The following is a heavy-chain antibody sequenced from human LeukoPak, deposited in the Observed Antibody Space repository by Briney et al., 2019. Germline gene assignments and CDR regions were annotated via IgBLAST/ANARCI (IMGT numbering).Heavy chain of an antibody. V-gene: IGHV3-23*01. Sequence: GGSLRLSCAASGFTFSSYAMSWVRQAPGKGLEWVSAISGSDNSTSYADSVKGRFTISRDNSKNTLYLQLNSLRAEDTAVYYCAKDTLGFGDLGAFDIWGQGTMVTVSS. D-gene: IGHD3-10*01. CDR3: AKDTLGFGDLGAFDI. J-gene: IGHJ3*02. CDR2: ISGSDNST. CDR1: GFTFSSYA.